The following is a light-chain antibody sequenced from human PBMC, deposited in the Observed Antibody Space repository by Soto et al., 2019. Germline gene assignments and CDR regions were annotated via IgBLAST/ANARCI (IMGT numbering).Light chain of an antibody. CDR2: DAS. CDR3: QQFNSYLLT. Sequence: AIHFTHSPSSLSASVGDRVTITCRASQGISSALAWYQQKPGKAPKLLIYDASSLESGVPSRFSGSGSGTDFTLTISSLQPEGFATYYCQQFNSYLLTFGGGTKVDIK. CDR1: QGISSA. J-gene: IGKJ4*01. V-gene: IGKV1-13*02.